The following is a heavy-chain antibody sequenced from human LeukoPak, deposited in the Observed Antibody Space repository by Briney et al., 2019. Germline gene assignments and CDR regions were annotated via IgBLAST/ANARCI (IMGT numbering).Heavy chain of an antibody. J-gene: IGHJ6*02. V-gene: IGHV4-34*01. CDR2: INHSGST. CDR3: ARGLARVGVYYYYGMDV. CDR1: GGSISSYY. Sequence: SETLSLTCTVSGGSISSYYWSWIRQPPGKGLEWIGEINHSGSTNYNPSLKSRVTISVDTSKNQFSLKLSSVTAADTAVYYCARGLARVGVYYYYGMDVWGQGTTVTVSS.